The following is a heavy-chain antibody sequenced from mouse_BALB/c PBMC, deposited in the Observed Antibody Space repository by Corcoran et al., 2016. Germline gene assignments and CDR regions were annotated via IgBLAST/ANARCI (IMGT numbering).Heavy chain of an antibody. J-gene: IGHJ3*01. CDR2: ILPRSGST. Sequence: QVHLQQSGAELMQPGASVKMSCKATGYTFSSYWIGWIKQRPGHGLEWIGEILPRSGSTNYNETFKGKATFTADTSSNTAYMQLSSLTSEDSAVYYCARQGGTYWGQGTLVTVST. CDR1: GYTFSSYW. CDR3: ARQGGTY. V-gene: IGHV1-9*01.